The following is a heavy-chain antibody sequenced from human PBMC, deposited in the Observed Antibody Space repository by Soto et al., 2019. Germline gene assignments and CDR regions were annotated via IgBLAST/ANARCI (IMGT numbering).Heavy chain of an antibody. D-gene: IGHD3-22*01. V-gene: IGHV4-30-4*01. CDR2: TYYSGST. Sequence: SETLSLTCTVSGGSISSGDYYWSWIRQPPGKGLGWIGSTYYSGSTYYNPSLKSRVTISVDTSKNQFSLKLSSVTAADTAVYYCARGSYYYDSSGYYHYRGQGTLVTVSS. J-gene: IGHJ4*02. CDR3: ARGSYYYDSSGYYHY. CDR1: GGSISSGDYY.